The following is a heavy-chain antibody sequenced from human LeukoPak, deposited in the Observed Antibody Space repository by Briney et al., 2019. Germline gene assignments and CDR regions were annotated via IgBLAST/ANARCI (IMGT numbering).Heavy chain of an antibody. Sequence: SVKVSCKASGGTFSSYAISWVRQAPGQGLEWMGGIIPIFSTANYAQKFQGRVTITADKSTSTAYMELSSLRSEDTAVYYCARGVYDSSEKRDYYYYYMDVWGKGTTVTVSS. CDR2: IIPIFSTA. J-gene: IGHJ6*03. CDR3: ARGVYDSSEKRDYYYYYMDV. CDR1: GGTFSSYA. V-gene: IGHV1-69*06. D-gene: IGHD3-22*01.